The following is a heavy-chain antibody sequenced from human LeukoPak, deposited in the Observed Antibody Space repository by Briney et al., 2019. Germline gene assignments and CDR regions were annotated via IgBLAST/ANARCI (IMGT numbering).Heavy chain of an antibody. CDR2: ISAYNGNT. D-gene: IGHD1-26*01. V-gene: IGHV1-18*01. Sequence: ASVKVSCKASGYTFTNCGLSWVRQAPGQGLEWMGWISAYNGNTNYAQKLQGRVTMTTDTSTSTAYMELRSLRSDDTAVYYCARDDGSYSSSDYWGQGTLVTVSS. CDR3: ARDDGSYSSSDY. CDR1: GYTFTNCG. J-gene: IGHJ4*02.